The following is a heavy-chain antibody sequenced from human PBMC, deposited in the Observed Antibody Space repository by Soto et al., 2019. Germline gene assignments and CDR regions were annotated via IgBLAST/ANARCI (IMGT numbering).Heavy chain of an antibody. CDR3: AKAEYPQEHFDY. V-gene: IGHV3-30*18. J-gene: IGHJ4*02. Sequence: GGSLRLSCAASGFTFSSYGMHWVRQAPGKGLEWVAVISYDGSNKYYADSVKGRFTISRDNSKNTLYLQMNSLRAEDTAVYYCAKAEYPQEHFDYWGQGTLVTVSS. CDR1: GFTFSSYG. D-gene: IGHD6-6*01. CDR2: ISYDGSNK.